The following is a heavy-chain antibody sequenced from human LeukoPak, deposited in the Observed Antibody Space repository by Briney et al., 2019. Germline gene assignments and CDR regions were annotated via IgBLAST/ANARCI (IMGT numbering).Heavy chain of an antibody. J-gene: IGHJ5*02. CDR2: IRSKVYGGTT. CDR1: GFTFSSYG. D-gene: IGHD3-10*01. CDR3: TRSPVEYYYGSGSYRWFDP. Sequence: PGGSLRLSCAASGFTFSSYGMIWVRQAPGKGLEWVGFIRSKVYGGTTEYAASVKGRFTISRDDSKSIAYLQMNSLKTEDTAVYYCTRSPVEYYYGSGSYRWFDPWGQGTLVTVSS. V-gene: IGHV3-49*04.